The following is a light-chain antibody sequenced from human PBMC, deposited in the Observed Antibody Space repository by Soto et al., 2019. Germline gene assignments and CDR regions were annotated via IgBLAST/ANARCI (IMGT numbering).Light chain of an antibody. CDR1: QSSAIF. CDR2: AAS. V-gene: IGKV1-39*01. J-gene: IGKJ2*01. Sequence: DIQMTQSPSSLSAAVGDRVTITCRASQSSAIFLNWYQQKPGKAPKLLIYAASSLQSGVPSRFSVSGSGTDFTLTISSLQPEDFATYYCQQSYSTPPTFGQGTKLEIK. CDR3: QQSYSTPPT.